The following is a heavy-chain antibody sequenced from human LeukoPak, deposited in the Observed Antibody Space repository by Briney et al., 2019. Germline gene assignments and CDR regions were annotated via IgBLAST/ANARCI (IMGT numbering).Heavy chain of an antibody. CDR2: IYYSGST. D-gene: IGHD6-19*01. CDR1: GGSVSSGSYY. CDR3: ARDPVAGLYFQH. J-gene: IGHJ1*01. Sequence: PSETLSLTCTVSGGSVSSGSYYWSWIRQPPGKGLEWIGYIYYSGSTNYNPSLKSRVTISIDTSKNQFSLKLSSVTAADTAVYYCARDPVAGLYFQHWGQGTLVTVSS. V-gene: IGHV4-61*01.